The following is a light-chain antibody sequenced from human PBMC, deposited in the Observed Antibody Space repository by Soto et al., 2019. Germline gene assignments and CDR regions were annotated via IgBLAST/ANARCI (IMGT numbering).Light chain of an antibody. J-gene: IGKJ1*01. CDR2: AAS. Sequence: DIQLTQSPSFLSASVGDRVTITCRASQAVSSYLAWYQQKPGKAPKLLIYAASILQSGVPSRFSGSGSGAEFTLTISSLQPEDFATYYCQQLNNYPLTFGQGTKVEIK. V-gene: IGKV1-9*01. CDR3: QQLNNYPLT. CDR1: QAVSSY.